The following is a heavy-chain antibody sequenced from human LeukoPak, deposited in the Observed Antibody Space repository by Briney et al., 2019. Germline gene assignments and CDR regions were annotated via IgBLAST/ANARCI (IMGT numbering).Heavy chain of an antibody. CDR1: GDSIRGGNYY. J-gene: IGHJ4*02. Sequence: PSETLSLTCIVSGDSIRGGNYYWTWIRQHPGKGLEWIGYIYYSGRTNYNPSLRSRVLMSLDTSKNQFSLRLSSVTVADTAVYYCARPYNNYCFDYWDQGMLVTVSS. D-gene: IGHD4-11*01. CDR3: ARPYNNYCFDY. V-gene: IGHV4-31*03. CDR2: IYYSGRT.